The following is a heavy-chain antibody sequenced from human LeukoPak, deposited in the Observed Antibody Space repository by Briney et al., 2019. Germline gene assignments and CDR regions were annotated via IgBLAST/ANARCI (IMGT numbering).Heavy chain of an antibody. Sequence: GASVKVSRKASGYTFTSYDINWVRQATGQGLEWMGWMNPNSGNTGYAQKFQGRVTMTRNTSISTAYMELSSLRSEDTAVYYCARIVVVPAAINSRYHNNWFDPWGQGTLVTVSS. J-gene: IGHJ5*02. V-gene: IGHV1-8*01. D-gene: IGHD2-2*02. CDR3: ARIVVVPAAINSRYHNNWFDP. CDR2: MNPNSGNT. CDR1: GYTFTSYD.